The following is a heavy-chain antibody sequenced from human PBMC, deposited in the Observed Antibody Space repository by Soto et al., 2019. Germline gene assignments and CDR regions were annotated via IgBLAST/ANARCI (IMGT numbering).Heavy chain of an antibody. Sequence: ASVKVSCKASGYSFTSYGISWVRQALGQGLERMGWISAYNGNTNYAQKLQGRVTMTTDTSTSTAYMELRSLRSDDTAVYYCARYRYYDSSGYWPYGMDVWGQGTTVTVSS. V-gene: IGHV1-18*01. J-gene: IGHJ6*02. CDR1: GYSFTSYG. CDR3: ARYRYYDSSGYWPYGMDV. D-gene: IGHD3-22*01. CDR2: ISAYNGNT.